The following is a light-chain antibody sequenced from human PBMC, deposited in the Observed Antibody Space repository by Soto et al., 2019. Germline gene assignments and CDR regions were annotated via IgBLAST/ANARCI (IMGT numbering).Light chain of an antibody. CDR2: AAS. Sequence: DIQMTQSPSSLSASVGDRVTITCRASESINRHLNWYQQKPGKAPKLLIYAASSLQNGVPSRFSGSGSGTDFTLNISNLQPEDVATYYCQQSYSTLSITFGQGTRLEIK. CDR3: QQSYSTLSIT. CDR1: ESINRH. V-gene: IGKV1-39*01. J-gene: IGKJ5*01.